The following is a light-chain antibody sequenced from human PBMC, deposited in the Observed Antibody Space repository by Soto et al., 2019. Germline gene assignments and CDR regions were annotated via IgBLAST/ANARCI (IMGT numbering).Light chain of an antibody. CDR1: SSDVGGYNY. J-gene: IGLJ1*01. Sequence: QSVLTQPASVSGSPGQSITISCTGTSSDVGGYNYVSWYQQHPGKAPKLMIYDVRNRPSGVSNRFSGSKSVNTASLTISGLQAEDEADYYCSSYTTICIYVFGTGTKVTVL. CDR3: SSYTTICIYV. V-gene: IGLV2-14*01. CDR2: DVR.